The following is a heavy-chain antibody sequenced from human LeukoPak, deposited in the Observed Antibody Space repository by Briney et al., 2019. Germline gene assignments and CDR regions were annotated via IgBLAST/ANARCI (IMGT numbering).Heavy chain of an antibody. CDR3: ASAWMGQLWAFDI. CDR2: FDPEDGET. D-gene: IGHD6-6*01. V-gene: IGHV1-24*01. Sequence: ASVKVSCKVSGYTLTELSMHWGRQAPGKGLEWMGGFDPEDGETIYAQKFQGRVTMTEDTSTDTAYMEMSSLRSEDTAVYYCASAWMGQLWAFDIWGQGTMVTVSS. CDR1: GYTLTELS. J-gene: IGHJ3*02.